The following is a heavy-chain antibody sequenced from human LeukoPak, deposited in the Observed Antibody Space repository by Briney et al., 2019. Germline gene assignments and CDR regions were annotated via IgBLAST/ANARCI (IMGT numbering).Heavy chain of an antibody. CDR3: AREAAWGNWYFDL. J-gene: IGHJ2*01. V-gene: IGHV3-33*08. CDR2: VWYGGGNE. Sequence: GRSLRLSCAASGFTFSDYAMHWVRQAPGKGLEWVAVVWYGGGNEKYADSVTGRFTTSRDNSQNTLYLEMNSLRYEDTALYYCAREAAWGNWYFDLWGRGTLVTVSS. D-gene: IGHD3-16*01. CDR1: GFTFSDYA.